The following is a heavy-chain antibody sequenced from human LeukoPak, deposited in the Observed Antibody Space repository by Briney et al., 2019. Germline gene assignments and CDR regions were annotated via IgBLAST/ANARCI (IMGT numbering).Heavy chain of an antibody. CDR1: GGSFGYF. CDR3: ATYCSVTSCHAGLDY. CDR2: INPSGVV. Sequence: KPSETLSLTCAVDGGSFGYFWTWIRQAPGKGLEWIGEINPSGVVHYSPSLKSRVSISIDTSKNQFSLNLTSVTAADTAVYYCATYCSVTSCHAGLDYWGQGTLVTVSS. V-gene: IGHV4-34*01. D-gene: IGHD2-2*01. J-gene: IGHJ4*02.